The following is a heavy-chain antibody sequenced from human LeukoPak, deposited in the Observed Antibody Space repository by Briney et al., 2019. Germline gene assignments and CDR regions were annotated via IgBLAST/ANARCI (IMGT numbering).Heavy chain of an antibody. CDR3: ARGSAYYYDTSGPRFYYDY. V-gene: IGHV4-34*01. Sequence: SETLSLTCAVYGGSFSGYYWSWLRQPPGKGLEWIGDINHSGSTNYTPSLKSRLSISLDTSKNQFSLHLTSVTAADTAVYYCARGSAYYYDTSGPRFYYDYWGQGILVAISS. D-gene: IGHD3-22*01. CDR1: GGSFSGYY. J-gene: IGHJ4*02. CDR2: INHSGST.